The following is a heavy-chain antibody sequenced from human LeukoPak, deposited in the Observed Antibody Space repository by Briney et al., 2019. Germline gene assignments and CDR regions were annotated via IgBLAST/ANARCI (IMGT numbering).Heavy chain of an antibody. V-gene: IGHV1-2*02. Sequence: ASVKVSCRASGYXFTGYYMHWVRQAPGQGLEWMGWINPNSGGTNYAQKFQGRVTMTRDTSISTAYMELSRLRSDDTAVYYCARGGDTAMVNYYYYGMDVWGQGTTVTVSS. CDR1: GYXFTGYY. CDR2: INPNSGGT. D-gene: IGHD5-18*01. CDR3: ARGGDTAMVNYYYYGMDV. J-gene: IGHJ6*02.